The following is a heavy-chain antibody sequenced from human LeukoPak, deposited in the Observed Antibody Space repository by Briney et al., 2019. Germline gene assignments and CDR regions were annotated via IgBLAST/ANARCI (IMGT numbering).Heavy chain of an antibody. J-gene: IGHJ4*02. V-gene: IGHV1-8*01. CDR1: GYTFTSYD. CDR2: MNPNSGNT. D-gene: IGHD3-22*01. Sequence: ASVKVSCKASGYTFTSYDINWVRQATGQGLEWMGWMNPNSGNTGYAQKFQGRVTMTRNTSISTAYMELGSLRSEDTAVYYCARVPHYDSSGYPLSEDYWGQGTLVTVSS. CDR3: ARVPHYDSSGYPLSEDY.